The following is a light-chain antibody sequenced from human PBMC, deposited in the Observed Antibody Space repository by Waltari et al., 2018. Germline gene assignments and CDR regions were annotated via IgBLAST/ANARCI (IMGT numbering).Light chain of an antibody. Sequence: QSVLTQPPSASGTPGQRVTLSCSGGSSNIRTTSVNWYQQLPGTAPKLLIFTNVHRPSGVPDRFSGSKSGTSASLAISGLQSEDEADYYCAAWDDSLNIWVFGGGTKLTVL. CDR3: AAWDDSLNIWV. CDR2: TNV. J-gene: IGLJ3*02. CDR1: SSNIRTTS. V-gene: IGLV1-44*01.